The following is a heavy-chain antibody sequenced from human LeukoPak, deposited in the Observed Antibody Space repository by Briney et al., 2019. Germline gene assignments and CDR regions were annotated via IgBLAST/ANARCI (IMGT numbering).Heavy chain of an antibody. Sequence: SETLSLTCTVSGHSISTYYWSWIRQPPGKGLEWIGYVYYSGSTNYNPSLKSRVTISVDTSKNQFSLKLSSVTAADTAVNYCARVYGAGYDFRGAFDIWGQGTMVTVSS. CDR1: GHSISTYY. CDR2: VYYSGST. V-gene: IGHV4-59*01. CDR3: ARVYGAGYDFRGAFDI. D-gene: IGHD5-12*01. J-gene: IGHJ3*02.